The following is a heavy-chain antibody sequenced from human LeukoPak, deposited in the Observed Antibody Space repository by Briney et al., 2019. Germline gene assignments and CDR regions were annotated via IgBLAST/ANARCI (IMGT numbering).Heavy chain of an antibody. CDR3: ARTDKLYYYYYMDV. Sequence: GESLKISCKGSGYTFTKYWIGWVRQMPGKGLEWMGIIYPGDSDTTYSPTFQGHVTISADKSINTAYLQWSSLKASDTAMYYCARTDKLYYYYYMDVWGKGTSVTVSS. J-gene: IGHJ6*03. V-gene: IGHV5-51*01. CDR1: GYTFTKYW. CDR2: IYPGDSDT. D-gene: IGHD3-10*01.